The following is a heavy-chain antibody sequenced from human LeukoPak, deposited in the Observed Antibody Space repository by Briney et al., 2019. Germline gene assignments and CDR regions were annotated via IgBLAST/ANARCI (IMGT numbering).Heavy chain of an antibody. CDR2: IYYSGST. CDR1: GGSISSGDYY. J-gene: IGHJ1*01. D-gene: IGHD3-22*01. Sequence: PSQTLSLTCTVSGGSISSGDYYWSWIRQPPGKGLEWIGYIYYSGSTYYNPSLKSRVTISVDTSKNQFSLKLSSVTAADTAVYYCARHQVHYYDSRRGYFQHWGQGTLVAVSS. CDR3: ARHQVHYYDSRRGYFQH. V-gene: IGHV4-30-4*01.